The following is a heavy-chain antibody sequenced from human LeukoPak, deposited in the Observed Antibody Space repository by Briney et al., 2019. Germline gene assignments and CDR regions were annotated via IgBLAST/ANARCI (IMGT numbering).Heavy chain of an antibody. V-gene: IGHV1-69*02. Sequence: SVKVSCKASGGTFSSYTISWVRQAPGQGLEWMGRIIPILGIANYAQKFQGRVTITADKSTSTAYMELSSLRSEDTAVYYCARIFMGSSSLRTWGQGTLVTVSS. D-gene: IGHD6-6*01. CDR1: GGTFSSYT. CDR2: IIPILGIA. CDR3: ARIFMGSSSLRT. J-gene: IGHJ5*02.